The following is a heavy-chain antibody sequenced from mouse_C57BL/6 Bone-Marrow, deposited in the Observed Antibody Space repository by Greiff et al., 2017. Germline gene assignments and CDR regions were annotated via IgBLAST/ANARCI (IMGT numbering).Heavy chain of an antibody. CDR2: IYPGDGDT. Sequence: VKLMESGPELVKPGASVKISCKASGYAFSSSWMNWVKQRPGKGLEWIGRIYPGDGDTNYNGKFKGKATLTADKSSSTAYIQLSSLTSEDSAVYFCARKRGCDYWGQGTTLTVSS. CDR3: ARKRGCDY. J-gene: IGHJ2*01. V-gene: IGHV1-82*01. CDR1: GYAFSSSW.